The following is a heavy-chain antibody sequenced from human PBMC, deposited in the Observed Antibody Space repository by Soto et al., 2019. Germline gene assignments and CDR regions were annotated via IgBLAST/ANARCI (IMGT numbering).Heavy chain of an antibody. V-gene: IGHV3-23*01. Sequence: EVQLLESGGGLVQPGGSLRLSCAASGFTFSSYAMSWVRQAPGKGLEWVSAISGSGGGTYYSDSVKGRFTISQDNSKNPLYLQMNSLRAEDTAAYYCAKLYDSSGSNWFDPWGQGALVTVSS. CDR2: ISGSGGGT. J-gene: IGHJ5*02. CDR1: GFTFSSYA. D-gene: IGHD3-22*01. CDR3: AKLYDSSGSNWFDP.